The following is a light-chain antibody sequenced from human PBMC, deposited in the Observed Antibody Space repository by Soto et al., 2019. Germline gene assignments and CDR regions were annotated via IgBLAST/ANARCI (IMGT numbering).Light chain of an antibody. Sequence: QSVQTQPPSASETPGQRVTISCSGSSSNIGRNTVNWYQQLPGTAPKLVIYSNNQRPSGVPDRFSGSKSGTSGSLAISGLQSEDEADYHCAAWDNSLSEDVFGTGTKVTVL. V-gene: IGLV1-44*01. CDR1: SSNIGRNT. CDR2: SNN. CDR3: AAWDNSLSEDV. J-gene: IGLJ1*01.